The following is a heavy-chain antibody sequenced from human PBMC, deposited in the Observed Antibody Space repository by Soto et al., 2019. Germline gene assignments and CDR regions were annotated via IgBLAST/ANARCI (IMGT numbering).Heavy chain of an antibody. CDR3: ARGRYYYGSGCYRYRLDY. CDR2: IKQDGGEK. J-gene: IGHJ4*02. D-gene: IGHD3-10*01. V-gene: IGHV3-7*01. Sequence: EVQLVESGGGLVQPGGSLRLSCAASGFTFSNYYMTWVRQAPGKGLEWVANIKQDGGEKYYVDSVQGRFTISRDNAKNSLHLQMHSLRAEDTAVYYCARGRYYYGSGCYRYRLDYWGQGALVSVSS. CDR1: GFTFSNYY.